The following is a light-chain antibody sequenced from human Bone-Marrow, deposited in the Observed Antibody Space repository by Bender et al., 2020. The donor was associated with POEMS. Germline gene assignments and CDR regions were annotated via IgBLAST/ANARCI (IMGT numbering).Light chain of an antibody. V-gene: IGLV2-18*02. J-gene: IGLJ2*01. CDR1: SSDVGSYNR. Sequence: QSALTQPPSVSGSPGQSVTISCTGTSSDVGSYNRVSWYQQTPGTAPKLMIYEVSNRPSGVPDRFSGSKSGYTASLTISGLQAEDEADYYCSSYTASSTLVFGGGTKLTVL. CDR2: EVS. CDR3: SSYTASSTLV.